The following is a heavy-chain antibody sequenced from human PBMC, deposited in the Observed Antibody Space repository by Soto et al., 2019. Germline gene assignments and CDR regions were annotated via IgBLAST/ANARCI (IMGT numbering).Heavy chain of an antibody. J-gene: IGHJ6*03. Sequence: SETLSLTCTVSGGSISGYYWSWIRQPPGKRLEWIGYIYYTGSTYYNPSLKSRVTISVDTSKNQFSLKLSSVTAADTAVYYCARQFPVYDYGDYAPSYYYYYYMDVWGKGTTVTVSS. CDR1: GGSISGYY. CDR2: IYYTGST. CDR3: ARQFPVYDYGDYAPSYYYYYYMDV. D-gene: IGHD4-17*01. V-gene: IGHV4-59*08.